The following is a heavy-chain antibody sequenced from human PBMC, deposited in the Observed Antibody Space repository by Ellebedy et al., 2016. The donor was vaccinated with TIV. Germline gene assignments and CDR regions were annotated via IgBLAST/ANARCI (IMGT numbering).Heavy chain of an antibody. V-gene: IGHV1-3*01. Sequence: AASVKVSCKASGYSFTSYAMHWARQAPGQSLEWMGWMNAGNGNTKYSQKFQGRVAITSDTPASTAYMELSSLGSEDTAVYYCARDRPGHAGTPEDTFDIWGQGTMVTVSS. CDR2: MNAGNGNT. CDR3: ARDRPGHAGTPEDTFDI. CDR1: GYSFTSYA. D-gene: IGHD2-15*01. J-gene: IGHJ3*02.